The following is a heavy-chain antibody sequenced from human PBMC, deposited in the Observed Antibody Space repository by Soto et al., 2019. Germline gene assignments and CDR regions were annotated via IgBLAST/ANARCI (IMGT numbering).Heavy chain of an antibody. Sequence: SETLSLTCAVYGGSFSGYYWSWIRQPPGKGLEWIGEINHSGSTNYNPSLKSRVTISVDTSKNQFSLKLSSVTAADTAVYYCARGAAPGYWGQGTLVTVSS. D-gene: IGHD6-6*01. CDR1: GGSFSGYY. CDR3: ARGAAPGY. CDR2: INHSGST. V-gene: IGHV4-34*01. J-gene: IGHJ4*02.